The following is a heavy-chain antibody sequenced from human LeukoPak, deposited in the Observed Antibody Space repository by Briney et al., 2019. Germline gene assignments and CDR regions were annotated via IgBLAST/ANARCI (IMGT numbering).Heavy chain of an antibody. J-gene: IGHJ6*04. D-gene: IGHD3-16*01. CDR1: GYTFTSYV. V-gene: IGHV1-3*01. Sequence: ASVKVSCKASGYTFTSYVMHWVRQAPGQRLEWMGWINACNGNTKYSQKFQGRVTITRDTSPSTAYMELSSLRSEDTDVYYCARDAFGEIYGYYYYGMDVWGKGTTVTVSS. CDR3: ARDAFGEIYGYYYYGMDV. CDR2: INACNGNT.